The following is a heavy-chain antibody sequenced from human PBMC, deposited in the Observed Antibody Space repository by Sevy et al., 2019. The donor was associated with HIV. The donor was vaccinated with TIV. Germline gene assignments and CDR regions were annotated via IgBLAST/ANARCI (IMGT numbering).Heavy chain of an antibody. D-gene: IGHD3-10*01. V-gene: IGHV3-49*03. CDR2: IRSKAYGGTT. CDR3: TRDRGLITMVRGVIIEGYYGMDV. Sequence: GGSLRLSCTASGFTFGDYAMSWFRQAPGKGLEWVGFIRSKAYGGTTEYAASVKGRFTISIDDSKSIAYLQMNSLKTEDTAVYYCTRDRGLITMVRGVIIEGYYGMDVWGQGTTVTVSS. J-gene: IGHJ6*02. CDR1: GFTFGDYA.